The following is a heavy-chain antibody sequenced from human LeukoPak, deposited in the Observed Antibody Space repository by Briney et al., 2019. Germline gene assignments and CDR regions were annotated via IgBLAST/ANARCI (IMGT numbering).Heavy chain of an antibody. J-gene: IGHJ4*02. CDR2: MNPNSGNT. D-gene: IGHD3-22*01. V-gene: IGHV1-8*01. Sequence: ASVKVSCKASGYTFTSYDINWVRQATGQGLEWMGWMNPNSGNTGYAQKFQGRVSMTRDTPLSTAYMELSSLRSEDTAVYYCAHLDSSGSHRGLDSWGQGTLVTVSS. CDR1: GYTFTSYD. CDR3: AHLDSSGSHRGLDS.